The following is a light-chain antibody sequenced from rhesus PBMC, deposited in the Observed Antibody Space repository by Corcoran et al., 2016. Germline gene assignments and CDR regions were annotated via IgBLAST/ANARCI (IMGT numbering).Light chain of an antibody. J-gene: IGKJ3*01. V-gene: IGKV1-46*01. Sequence: DIQMTQSPSSLSVSVGDTVTITCRASQSFSSSLAWYQQKPGKAPKLLIYSASSLQSGVPSRFSGSKSGTDFTLTISSLQPEDIASYYCQQYYSYPFTFGPGTKLDIK. CDR2: SAS. CDR3: QQYYSYPFT. CDR1: QSFSSS.